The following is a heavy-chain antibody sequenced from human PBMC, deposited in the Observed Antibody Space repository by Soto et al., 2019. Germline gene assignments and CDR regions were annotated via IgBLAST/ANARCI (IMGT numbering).Heavy chain of an antibody. CDR1: GGSISSYY. V-gene: IGHV4-59*01. CDR2: IYYSGST. CDR3: ARVPSEYYDFWSGYYNSWFDP. D-gene: IGHD3-3*01. J-gene: IGHJ5*02. Sequence: SETLSLICTVSGGSISSYYWSWIRQPPGKGLEWIGYIYYSGSTNYNPSLKSRVTISVDTSKNQFSLKLSSVTAADTAVYYCARVPSEYYDFWSGYYNSWFDPWGQGTLVTVSS.